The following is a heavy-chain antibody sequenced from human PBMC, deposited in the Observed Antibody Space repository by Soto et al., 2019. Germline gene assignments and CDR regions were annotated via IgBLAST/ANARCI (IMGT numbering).Heavy chain of an antibody. CDR2: ISAYNGNT. CDR3: ARDRGYNWNYGWFDP. V-gene: IGHV1-18*01. D-gene: IGHD1-7*01. CDR1: GYTFGSYG. J-gene: IGHJ5*02. Sequence: QVQLVQSGAEVKKPGASVKVSCKASGYTFGSYGISWVRQAPGQGLEWMGRISAYNGNTNYAQKLQGRVTMTTDTSTSTAYMELRSLRSDDTAVYYCARDRGYNWNYGWFDPWGQGTLVTVSS.